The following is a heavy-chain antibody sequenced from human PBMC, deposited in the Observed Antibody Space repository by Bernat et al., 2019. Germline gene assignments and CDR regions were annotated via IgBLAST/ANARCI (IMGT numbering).Heavy chain of an antibody. J-gene: IGHJ4*02. CDR3: ARALVLMVYDIDY. V-gene: IGHV3-30-3*01. CDR2: ISYDESNK. CDR1: GFTFSSYA. Sequence: QVQLVESGGGVVQPGRSLRLSCAASGFTFSSYAMHWVRQAPGKGLEWVAVISYDESNKYYADSVKGRFTISRDNSKNTLYLQMNSLRAEDTAVYYCARALVLMVYDIDYWGQGTLVTVSS. D-gene: IGHD2-8*01.